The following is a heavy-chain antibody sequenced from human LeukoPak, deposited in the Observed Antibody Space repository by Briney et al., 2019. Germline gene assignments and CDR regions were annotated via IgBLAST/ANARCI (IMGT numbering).Heavy chain of an antibody. CDR1: GLTFSYYG. V-gene: IGHV3-30*02. Sequence: GGSLRLSCVASGLTFSYYGMHWVGQAPGKGLEWVAFIRFDGNDKYYADSVKGRFAISKDTSRNTLYLQMNGLRVEDTAVYYCAKPLMRDRWFGESWGQGTLVTVSS. CDR3: AKPLMRDRWFGES. D-gene: IGHD3-10*01. CDR2: IRFDGNDK. J-gene: IGHJ5*02.